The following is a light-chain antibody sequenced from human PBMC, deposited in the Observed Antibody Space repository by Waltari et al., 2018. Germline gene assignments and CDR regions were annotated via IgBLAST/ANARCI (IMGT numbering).Light chain of an antibody. V-gene: IGKV3-15*01. J-gene: IGKJ1*01. CDR3: QQYDNWPPWT. Sequence: EIAMTQSPVTLSVSPGDTATLSCRASQSISINLAWYQQKPGQAPRLLFYAASTRASGIQARFSGSGSGTEFTLTISSLQSEDFAVYYCQQYDNWPPWTFGQGTKVEI. CDR2: AAS. CDR1: QSISIN.